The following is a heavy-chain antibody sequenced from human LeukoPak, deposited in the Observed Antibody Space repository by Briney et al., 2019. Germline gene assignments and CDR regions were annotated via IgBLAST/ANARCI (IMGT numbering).Heavy chain of an antibody. CDR1: GGSISSRSYY. Sequence: PSETLSLTCTVSGGSISSRSYYWGWIRQPPGKGLEWIGSIYYSGSTYYNPSLESRVTISVDTSKNQFSLKLSSVTAADTAVYYCAREYYASDYWGQGTLVTVSS. D-gene: IGHD2-2*01. CDR3: AREYYASDY. V-gene: IGHV4-39*07. J-gene: IGHJ4*02. CDR2: IYYSGST.